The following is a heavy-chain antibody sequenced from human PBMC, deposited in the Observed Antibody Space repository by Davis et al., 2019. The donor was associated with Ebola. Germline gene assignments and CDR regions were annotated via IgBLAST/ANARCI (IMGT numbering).Heavy chain of an antibody. V-gene: IGHV1-8*01. D-gene: IGHD2-21*02. CDR1: GYSFISHD. CDR3: ATCRGDCGGAFDI. J-gene: IGHJ3*02. CDR2: MSPNTGNT. Sequence: ASVKVSCKASGYSFISHDINWVRKASGQRHEWMGWMSPNTGNTGLEQKFQGRLTMTRDTSISTAYMERSSLRSEDTAVYYCATCRGDCGGAFDIWGQGTMVTVSS.